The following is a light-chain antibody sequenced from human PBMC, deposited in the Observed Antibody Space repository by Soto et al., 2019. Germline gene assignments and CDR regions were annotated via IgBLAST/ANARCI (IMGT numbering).Light chain of an antibody. J-gene: IGLJ1*01. V-gene: IGLV2-11*01. CDR2: DIT. Sequence: SALTQPRSVSGSPGQSVTISCTGTRSDVGAYNYVSWYQQNPGKAPKVMIYDITKRPSGVPDRFSGSKSGNTASLTISGLQAEDEADYYCSSYAGSNNLGVFGTGTKVTVL. CDR1: RSDVGAYNY. CDR3: SSYAGSNNLGV.